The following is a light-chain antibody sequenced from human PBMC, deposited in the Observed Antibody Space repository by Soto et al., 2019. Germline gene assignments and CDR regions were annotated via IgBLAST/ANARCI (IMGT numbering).Light chain of an antibody. V-gene: IGKV1-17*01. Sequence: DIQMTQSPSSLSASVGERVTITCRASQDIGDDLDWFQQKPGKAPKRLIYASSGLQSGAPARFRGSGSGTEFALTISTLYPEDFATYYCLQHNSLPFTFGPGTKVDVK. CDR2: ASS. CDR3: LQHNSLPFT. J-gene: IGKJ3*01. CDR1: QDIGDD.